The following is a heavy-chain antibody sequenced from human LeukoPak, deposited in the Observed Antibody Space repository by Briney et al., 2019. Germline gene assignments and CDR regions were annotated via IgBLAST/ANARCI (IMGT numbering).Heavy chain of an antibody. D-gene: IGHD1-26*01. J-gene: IGHJ4*02. Sequence: PSETLSLTCTISGVSIRSSYYYWGWLRQPPGKGLEWIGSIYDSGSTYYNPSLKSRVTISVDTSKNQFSLKLSSVTAADTAVYYCARDKRGSYADYWGQGTLVTVSS. CDR1: GVSIRSSYYY. CDR2: IYDSGST. V-gene: IGHV4-39*07. CDR3: ARDKRGSYADY.